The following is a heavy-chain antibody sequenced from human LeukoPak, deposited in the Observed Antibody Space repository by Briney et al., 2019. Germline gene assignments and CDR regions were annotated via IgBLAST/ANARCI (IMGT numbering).Heavy chain of an antibody. CDR1: GFTFSSYW. CDR2: INNDGSSI. Sequence: GGSLRLSCAASGFTFSSYWMNWVRQAPGKGLMWLSHINNDGSSINYADSVKGRFTISRDNSKNTLYLQMNSLRAEDTAVYYCAKAAYCSSTSCPVGYSGQGTLVTVSS. D-gene: IGHD2-2*01. J-gene: IGHJ4*02. CDR3: AKAAYCSSTSCPVGY. V-gene: IGHV3-74*01.